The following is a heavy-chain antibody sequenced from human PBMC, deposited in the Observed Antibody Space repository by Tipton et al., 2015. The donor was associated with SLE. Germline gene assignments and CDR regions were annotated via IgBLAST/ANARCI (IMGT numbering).Heavy chain of an antibody. D-gene: IGHD4-23*01. Sequence: TLSLTCIVSDDSVSSAYYWAWIRQPPGKGLQWIACIYRTGTTYVNPSLKSRVTISVDTSKNQFSLKLSSVTAADTAVYYCARTFPYGGFDPWGQGTLVTVSS. J-gene: IGHJ5*02. CDR1: DDSVSSAYY. CDR2: IYRTGTT. CDR3: ARTFPYGGFDP. V-gene: IGHV4-38-2*02.